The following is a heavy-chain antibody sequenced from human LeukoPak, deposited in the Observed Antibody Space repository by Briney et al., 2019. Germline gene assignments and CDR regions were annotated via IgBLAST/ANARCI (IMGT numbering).Heavy chain of an antibody. J-gene: IGHJ4*02. CDR3: ARDTVAGDRLSDY. Sequence: PGGSLRLSCAASGFTFSTYNMNWVRQAPGKGLEWVSSITSSSSYIYYADSVKGRFTISRDNAKNSLYLQMNSLRAEDTAVYYCARDTVAGDRLSDYWGQGTLVTVSS. CDR2: ITSSSSYI. D-gene: IGHD6-19*01. CDR1: GFTFSTYN. V-gene: IGHV3-21*01.